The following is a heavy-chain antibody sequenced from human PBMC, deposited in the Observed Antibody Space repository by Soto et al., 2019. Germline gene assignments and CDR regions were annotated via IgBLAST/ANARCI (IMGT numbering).Heavy chain of an antibody. CDR1: GGSFSGYY. CDR2: INHSGST. D-gene: IGHD2-15*01. CDR3: ARAASSIEPGVHYCYLLHD. Sequence: SETLSLTCAVYGGSFSGYYWSWIRQPPGKGLEWIGEINHSGSTNYNPSLKSRVTISVDTSKNQFSLKLSSVTAADTAVYYCARAASSIEPGVHYCYLLHDWGKGTTITVAS. J-gene: IGHJ6*04. V-gene: IGHV4-34*01.